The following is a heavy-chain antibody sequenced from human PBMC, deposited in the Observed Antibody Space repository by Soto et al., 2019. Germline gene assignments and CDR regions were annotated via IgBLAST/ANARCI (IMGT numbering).Heavy chain of an antibody. CDR3: ARESGDNWDYEAY. CDR1: GGSISSNY. Sequence: SETLSLTCTVSGGSISSNYWTWIRQPPGKGLEWIGYVYNSGSTNYNPSLKSRVTISEDTSKSQFSLKVNSMTAADTAVYYCARESGDNWDYEAYWGQGTPVTVSS. J-gene: IGHJ4*02. D-gene: IGHD1-7*01. V-gene: IGHV4-59*01. CDR2: VYNSGST.